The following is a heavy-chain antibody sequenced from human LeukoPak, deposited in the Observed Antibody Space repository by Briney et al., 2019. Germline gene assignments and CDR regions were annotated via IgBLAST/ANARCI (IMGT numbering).Heavy chain of an antibody. J-gene: IGHJ2*01. CDR2: ISSSSRTK. V-gene: IGHV3-48*01. CDR3: ARRGGYGGSYWYFDL. CDR1: GFTFSRYS. Sequence: GGSLRLSCAASGFTFSRYSMNWVRQAPGKGLEWVSYISSSSRTKYYADSVKGRFTISRVNAKNSLYLQMSSLRAEDTAVYYCARRGGYGGSYWYFDLWGRGTLVTVSS. D-gene: IGHD4-23*01.